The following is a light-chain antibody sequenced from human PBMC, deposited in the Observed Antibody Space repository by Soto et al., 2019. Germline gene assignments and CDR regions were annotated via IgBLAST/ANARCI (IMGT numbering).Light chain of an antibody. CDR3: QETFVIFPWT. J-gene: IGKJ1*01. CDR2: AVS. V-gene: IGKV1-39*01. CDR1: QSIRDY. Sequence: DIQMTQSPSSLSASVGDRVTITCRASQSIRDYLNWYQHKPGVAPQVLIYAVSNLQSGVPSRFSSSGSGTKFTPTITSLQPEDFATYYCQETFVIFPWTFGQGTKVEIK.